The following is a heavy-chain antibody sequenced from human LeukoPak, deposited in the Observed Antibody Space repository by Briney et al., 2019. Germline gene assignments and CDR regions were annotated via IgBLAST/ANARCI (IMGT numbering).Heavy chain of an antibody. CDR1: GFTFSSYA. CDR2: ISGSGGST. V-gene: IGHV3-23*01. D-gene: IGHD3-22*01. CDR3: AKSHDSSGSDY. Sequence: GGSLRLSCAASGFTFSSYAMSWVRQAPGKGLEWASAISGSGGSTYYADSVKGRFTISRDNSKNTLYMQMNSLRAEDTAVYYCAKSHDSSGSDYWGQGTLVTVSS. J-gene: IGHJ4*02.